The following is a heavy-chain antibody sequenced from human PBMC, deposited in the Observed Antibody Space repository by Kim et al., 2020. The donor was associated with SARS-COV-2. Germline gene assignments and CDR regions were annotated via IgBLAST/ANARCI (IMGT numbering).Heavy chain of an antibody. CDR1: GGSISSSSYY. J-gene: IGHJ4*02. Sequence: SETLSLTCTVSGGSISSSSYYWGWIRQPPGKGLEWIGSIYYSGSTYYNPSLKSRVTISVDTSKNQFSLKLSSVTAADTAVYYCASVAAFPIWGQGTLVTVSS. D-gene: IGHD6-13*01. CDR2: IYYSGST. V-gene: IGHV4-39*01. CDR3: ASVAAFPI.